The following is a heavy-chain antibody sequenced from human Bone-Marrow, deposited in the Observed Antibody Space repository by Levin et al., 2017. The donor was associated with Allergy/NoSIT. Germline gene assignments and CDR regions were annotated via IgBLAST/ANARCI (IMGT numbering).Heavy chain of an antibody. Sequence: PPASVKVSCKPSGYTFSNYDITWVRQAPGQGLEWMGWISGYNGNTNYAQKVQGRVTMTTDTSTSTAYMELSSLRSDDVAVYYCTRGSGSSSSGLGYWGQGTLVTVSS. V-gene: IGHV1-18*03. CDR1: GYTFSNYD. CDR3: TRGSGSSSSGLGY. D-gene: IGHD3-10*01. J-gene: IGHJ4*02. CDR2: ISGYNGNT.